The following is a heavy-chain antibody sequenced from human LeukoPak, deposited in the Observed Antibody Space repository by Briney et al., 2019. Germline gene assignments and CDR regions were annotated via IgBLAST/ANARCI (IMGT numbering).Heavy chain of an antibody. V-gene: IGHV4-30-2*01. CDR3: ARAGDSSGYYFFPYLDY. D-gene: IGHD3-22*01. CDR2: IYHSGST. CDR1: GGSISSGGYS. Sequence: SQSLSLTCAVSGGSISSGGYSWSWIRQPPGKGLEWIGYIYHSGSTYYNPSLKSRVTISVDRSKNQFSLKLSPVTAADTAVYYCARAGDSSGYYFFPYLDYWGQGTLVTVSS. J-gene: IGHJ4*02.